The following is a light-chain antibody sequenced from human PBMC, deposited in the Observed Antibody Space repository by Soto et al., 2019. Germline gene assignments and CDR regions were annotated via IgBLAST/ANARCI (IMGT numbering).Light chain of an antibody. CDR2: EGS. Sequence: QSALTQPASVSGSPGQSITISCTGTRSDVGSYNFVSWYQQHPGKAPKLIIYEGSKRPSGVSNRFSGSKSGITAALTISGLQADDEADYFCCSFAGSYSPYVFGTGTKVTVL. CDR3: CSFAGSYSPYV. V-gene: IGLV2-23*01. J-gene: IGLJ1*01. CDR1: RSDVGSYNF.